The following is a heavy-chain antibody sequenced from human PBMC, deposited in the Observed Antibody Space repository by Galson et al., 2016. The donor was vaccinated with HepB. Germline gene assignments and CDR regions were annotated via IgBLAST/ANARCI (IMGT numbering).Heavy chain of an antibody. D-gene: IGHD1-26*01. Sequence: SLRLSCAASGFTVSSKYMSWVRQAPGKGLEWVSVIDGGGSTYYADSVKGRFTISRDSARNTLLLQMKSLRAEDTAVYYYARDRGGTYSNCFDYWGQGTMVTVPS. CDR1: GFTVSSKY. J-gene: IGHJ4*02. CDR2: IDGGGST. V-gene: IGHV3-53*01. CDR3: ARDRGGTYSNCFDY.